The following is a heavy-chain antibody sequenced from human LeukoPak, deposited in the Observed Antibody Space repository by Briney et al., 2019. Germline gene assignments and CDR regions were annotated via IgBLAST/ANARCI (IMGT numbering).Heavy chain of an antibody. CDR1: GDTSSSYG. CDR3: ARAHSKGFVSSWDY. CDR2: IIPILDMP. Sequence: ASVKVSCKASGDTSSSYGFSWVRQAPGQGLEWMGRIIPILDMPTYTQKFKDRVTITADKSTSTVYMEVSSLTSEDTAVYYCARAHSKGFVSSWDYWGQGTLVTVSS. V-gene: IGHV1-69*04. D-gene: IGHD6-13*01. J-gene: IGHJ4*02.